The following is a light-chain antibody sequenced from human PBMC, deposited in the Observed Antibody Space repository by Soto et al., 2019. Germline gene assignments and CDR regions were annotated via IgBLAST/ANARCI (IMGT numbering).Light chain of an antibody. CDR3: CSYAGSSTYV. Sequence: QSALTQPASGSGSHGQSITISCTGTSSDVGSYNLVSWYQQHPGKAPKLMIYEGSKRPSGVSNRFSGSKSGNTASLTISGLQAEDEADYYCCSYAGSSTYVFGTGTKVTVL. J-gene: IGLJ1*01. CDR2: EGS. CDR1: SSDVGSYNL. V-gene: IGLV2-23*01.